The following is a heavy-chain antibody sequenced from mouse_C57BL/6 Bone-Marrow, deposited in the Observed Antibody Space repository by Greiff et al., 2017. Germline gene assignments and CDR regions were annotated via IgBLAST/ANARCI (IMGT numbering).Heavy chain of an antibody. CDR2: INPGSGGT. Sequence: VQLQQSGAELVRPGTSVKVSCKASGYAFTNYLIEWVKQRPGQGLEWIGVINPGSGGTNYNEKFKGKATLTADKSSSTGYMQLSSLTSEDSAVYFCARKGDYGYPWFAYWGQGTLVTVSA. J-gene: IGHJ3*01. V-gene: IGHV1-54*01. CDR3: ARKGDYGYPWFAY. CDR1: GYAFTNYL. D-gene: IGHD2-2*01.